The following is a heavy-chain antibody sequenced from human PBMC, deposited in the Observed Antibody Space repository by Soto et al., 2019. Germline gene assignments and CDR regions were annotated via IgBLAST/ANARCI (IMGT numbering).Heavy chain of an antibody. D-gene: IGHD3-10*01. Sequence: ASVKVSCKASGYTFTGYYMHWVRQAPGQGLEWMGWMNPNSGNTGYALKFQGRVTMTRNTSISTAYMELSSLRSEDTAVYYCARGFRYYYGSGAEYYYYYYYMDVWGKGTTVTVSS. V-gene: IGHV1-8*02. CDR3: ARGFRYYYGSGAEYYYYYYYMDV. CDR2: MNPNSGNT. CDR1: GYTFTGYY. J-gene: IGHJ6*03.